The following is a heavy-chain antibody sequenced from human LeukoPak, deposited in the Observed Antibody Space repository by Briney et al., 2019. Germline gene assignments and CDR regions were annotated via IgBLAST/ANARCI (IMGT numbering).Heavy chain of an antibody. CDR2: IYSRGNT. CDR1: GFTVSGNY. V-gene: IGHV3-53*01. J-gene: IGHJ3*02. CDR3: ASGKGHGSWHLLKYAFDI. Sequence: GGSLRLSCAASGFTVSGNYMSWVRRAPGKGLEWVSVIYSRGNTYYADSVKGRFTVSRDNSKNTLYLQMNSLRAEDTAVYYCASGKGHGSWHLLKYAFDIWGQGTMVTVSS. D-gene: IGHD6-13*01.